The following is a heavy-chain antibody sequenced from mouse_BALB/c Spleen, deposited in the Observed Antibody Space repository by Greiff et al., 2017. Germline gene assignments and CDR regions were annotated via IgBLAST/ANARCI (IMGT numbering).Heavy chain of an antibody. J-gene: IGHJ3*01. D-gene: IGHD2-10*02. Sequence: VQLQQSGAELVRPGTSVKVSCKASGYAFTNYLIEWVKQRPGQGLEWIGVINPGSGGTNYNEKFKGKATLTADKSSSTAYMQLSSLTSDDSAVYFCARSKYGNYEAYWGQGTLVTVSA. V-gene: IGHV1-54*01. CDR3: ARSKYGNYEAY. CDR1: GYAFTNYL. CDR2: INPGSGGT.